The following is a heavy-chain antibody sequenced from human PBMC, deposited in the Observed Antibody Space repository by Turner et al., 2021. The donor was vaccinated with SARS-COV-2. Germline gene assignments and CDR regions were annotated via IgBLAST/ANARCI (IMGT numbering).Heavy chain of an antibody. V-gene: IGHV4-59*08. D-gene: IGHD1-1*01. CDR2: FYKIGSI. CDR3: ARHQGSTSGYDHGMNV. CDR1: GGSISSQS. Sequence: QVQLQESGPGLVRPSETLSLTCTVPGGSISSQSWSWIRQSPGRGLEWIGYFYKIGSIDYNPTRRSRVTISVDTSKTQLSLNLISMTAADTAVYYCARHQGSTSGYDHGMNVWGQGTAVIVSS. J-gene: IGHJ6*02.